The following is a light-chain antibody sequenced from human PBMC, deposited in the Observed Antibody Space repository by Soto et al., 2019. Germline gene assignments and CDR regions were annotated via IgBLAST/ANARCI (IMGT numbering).Light chain of an antibody. J-gene: IGLJ3*02. CDR1: SSDVGGYNF. CDR3: STYTGSSTLWV. CDR2: EVS. V-gene: IGLV2-14*01. Sequence: QSALTQPASVSGSPGQSITISCTGTSSDVGGYNFVSWYQQHPGIAPKLMIYEVSHRPSGVSNRFPGSKSGNTASLTISGLRRGEEADYYCSTYTGSSTLWVLGEGTK.